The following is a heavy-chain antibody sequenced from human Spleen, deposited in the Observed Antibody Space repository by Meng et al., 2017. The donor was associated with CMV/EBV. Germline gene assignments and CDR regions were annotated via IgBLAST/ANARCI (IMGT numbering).Heavy chain of an antibody. D-gene: IGHD3-22*01. CDR1: GGSISSSSYY. CDR3: ARGHYDSSGYSFDY. V-gene: IGHV4-39*07. J-gene: IGHJ4*02. Sequence: QLQLQESGAGLVKPSETLSLTCTVSGGSISSSSYYWGWIRQPPGKGLEWIGSIYYSGSTYYNPSLKSRVTISVDTSKNQFSLKLSSVTAADTAVYYCARGHYDSSGYSFDYWGQGTLVTVSS. CDR2: IYYSGST.